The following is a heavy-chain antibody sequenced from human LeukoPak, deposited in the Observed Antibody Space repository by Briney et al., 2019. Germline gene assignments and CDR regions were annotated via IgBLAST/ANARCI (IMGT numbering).Heavy chain of an antibody. CDR3: AKSAGGVGTTAFRY. CDR1: GFTFTNYG. Sequence: GGSLRLSCAASGFTFTNYGMSWVRQAPGKGLEWVSAISGSGGSTYYGDSVKGRFTISRDNSKNTLYLQMNSLRVEDTAVYYCAKSAGGVGTTAFRYWGQGTLVTVSS. CDR2: ISGSGGST. V-gene: IGHV3-23*01. J-gene: IGHJ4*02. D-gene: IGHD1-26*01.